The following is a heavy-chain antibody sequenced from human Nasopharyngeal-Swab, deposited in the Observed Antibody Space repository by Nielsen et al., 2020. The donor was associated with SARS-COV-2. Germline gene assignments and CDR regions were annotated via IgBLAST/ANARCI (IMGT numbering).Heavy chain of an antibody. J-gene: IGHJ5*02. CDR2: AYYRSKWYN. CDR3: ARDQGEWLRFGGFDP. D-gene: IGHD5-12*01. CDR1: GDRVSSNSAA. V-gene: IGHV6-1*01. Sequence: SQTLSLTCAISGDRVSSNSAAWNWIRQSPSRGLEWLGRAYYRSKWYNDYAVSVKSRITINPDTSKNQFSLQLNSVTPEDTAVYYCARDQGEWLRFGGFDPWGQGTLVTVSS.